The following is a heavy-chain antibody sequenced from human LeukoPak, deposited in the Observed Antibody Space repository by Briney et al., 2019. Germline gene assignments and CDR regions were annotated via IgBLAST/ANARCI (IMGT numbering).Heavy chain of an antibody. CDR1: GFTFSSYW. D-gene: IGHD3-3*01. CDR3: ARVSIVGVVSLDY. Sequence: GGSLRLSCVASGFTFSSYWMSWVRQAPGKGLEWVANIKQDGSEKYYVDSVKGRFTISRDNAKNSLYLQMNSLTAEDTAVYYCARVSIVGVVSLDYWGQGTLVTVSS. V-gene: IGHV3-7*02. J-gene: IGHJ4*02. CDR2: IKQDGSEK.